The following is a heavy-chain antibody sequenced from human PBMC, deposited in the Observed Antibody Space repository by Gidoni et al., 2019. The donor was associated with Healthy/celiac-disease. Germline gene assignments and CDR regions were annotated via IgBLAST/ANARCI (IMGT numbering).Heavy chain of an antibody. CDR1: GGTSSSYA. Sequence: QVQLVQSGAEGKKPGSSVKVACKASGGTSSSYAISWVRQAPGQGLGWMGRIIPILGIANYAQKFQGRVTITADKSTSTAYMELSSLRSEDTAVYYCARVPGYSGSAGAFDIWGQGTMVTVSS. CDR3: ARVPGYSGSAGAFDI. D-gene: IGHD1-26*01. CDR2: IIPILGIA. V-gene: IGHV1-69*04. J-gene: IGHJ3*02.